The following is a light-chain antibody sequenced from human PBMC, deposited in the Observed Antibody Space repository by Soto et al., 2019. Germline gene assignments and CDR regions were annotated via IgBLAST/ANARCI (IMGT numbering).Light chain of an antibody. CDR1: QSVSGW. V-gene: IGKV1-5*01. CDR2: DAS. Sequence: MTQSPATLSVSPGERATVSCRASQSVSGWLAWYQQKPGKAPKLLIYDASSLESGVPSRFSGSGSGTEFTLTISSLQPEDFATYYCQQLNSYLITFGQGTLLEI. J-gene: IGKJ5*01. CDR3: QQLNSYLIT.